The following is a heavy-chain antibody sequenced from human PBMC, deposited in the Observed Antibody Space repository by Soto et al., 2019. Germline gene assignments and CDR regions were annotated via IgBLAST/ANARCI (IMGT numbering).Heavy chain of an antibody. J-gene: IGHJ6*02. CDR1: GGSFDEYF. CDR2: VHHSGTS. CDR3: ARRKDSSRYFYGMDV. D-gene: IGHD6-13*01. V-gene: IGHV4-34*02. Sequence: QVALQQWGAGLLKPSQTLSLTCGVSGGSFDEYFWTWIRLTPGQGLEWIGEVHHSGTSYYNPSLKGRLAVSVDTSKSQVSLTLTSVTAADTGVYYCARRKDSSRYFYGMDVWGQGTTVVVS.